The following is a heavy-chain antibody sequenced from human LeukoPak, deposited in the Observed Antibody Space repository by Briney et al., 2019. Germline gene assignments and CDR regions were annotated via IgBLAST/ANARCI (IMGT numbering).Heavy chain of an antibody. D-gene: IGHD3-16*01. Sequence: ASVKVSCKASGYTFTSYAMHWVRQAPGQRLEWMGWINAGNGNTKYSQKFQGRVTITRDRSASTAYMELSSLRSEDTAVYYCARDQGDECFDYWGQGTLVTVSS. CDR3: ARDQGDECFDY. J-gene: IGHJ4*02. CDR2: INAGNGNT. CDR1: GYTFTSYA. V-gene: IGHV1-3*01.